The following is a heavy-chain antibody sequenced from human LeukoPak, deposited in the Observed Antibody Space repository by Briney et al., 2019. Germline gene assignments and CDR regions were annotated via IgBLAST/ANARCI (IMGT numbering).Heavy chain of an antibody. CDR1: GFTFSSFW. J-gene: IGHJ4*02. CDR2: IKQDGSEK. CDR3: ANNGTYFDFDY. V-gene: IGHV3-7*01. Sequence: GGSLRISCAASGFTFSSFWMSWGRQAPGKWLEWVAIIKQDGSEKYYLDSVKGRFTISRDNAKNSLYLQMNSLSPEDTAVYYCANNGTYFDFDYWGQGALVAVSS. D-gene: IGHD1-26*01.